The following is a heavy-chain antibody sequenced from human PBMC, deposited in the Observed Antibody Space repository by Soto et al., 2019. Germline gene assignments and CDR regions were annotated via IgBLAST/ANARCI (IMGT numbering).Heavy chain of an antibody. J-gene: IGHJ4*02. CDR2: ISYDGSNK. CDR3: AKGGSGHD. V-gene: IGHV3-30*18. D-gene: IGHD3-10*01. CDR1: GFTFSSYG. Sequence: QVQLVESGGGVVQPGRSLRLSCAASGFTFSSYGMHWVRQAPGKGLEWVAVISYDGSNKYYADSVKGRFTISRDNSKNTLYLQMNSRRAEDTAVYYCAKGGSGHDWGQGTLVTVSS.